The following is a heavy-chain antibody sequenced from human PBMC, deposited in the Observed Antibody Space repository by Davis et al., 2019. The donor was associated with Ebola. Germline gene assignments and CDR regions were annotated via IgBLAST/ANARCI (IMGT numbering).Heavy chain of an antibody. CDR1: GGTFSSYA. CDR2: IIPIFGIA. V-gene: IGHV1-69*10. D-gene: IGHD6-6*01. Sequence: SVKVSCKASGGTFSSYAISWVRQAPGQGLEWMGGIIPIFGIANYAQKFQGRVTITADKSTSTAYMELSSLRSEDTAVYYCARDKPSIAARSYYYYYGMDVWGQGTTVTVSS. CDR3: ARDKPSIAARSYYYYYGMDV. J-gene: IGHJ6*02.